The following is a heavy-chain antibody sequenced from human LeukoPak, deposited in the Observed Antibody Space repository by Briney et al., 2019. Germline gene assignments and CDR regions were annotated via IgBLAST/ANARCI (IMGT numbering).Heavy chain of an antibody. CDR1: GFTFSDYY. Sequence: GGSLRLSCAASGFTFSDYYMTWIRQAPGKGLEWVSYISSSGSTIYYADSVKGRFTISRDNAKNSLYLQMNSLRGEDTAAYYCARYCSSTSCHDAVDIWGQGTMVTVSS. D-gene: IGHD2-2*01. CDR3: ARYCSSTSCHDAVDI. V-gene: IGHV3-11*01. J-gene: IGHJ3*02. CDR2: ISSSGSTI.